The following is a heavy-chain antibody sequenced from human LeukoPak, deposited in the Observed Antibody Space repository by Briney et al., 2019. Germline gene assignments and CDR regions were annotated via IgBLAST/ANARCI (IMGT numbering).Heavy chain of an antibody. CDR2: IKCDGSEK. J-gene: IGHJ3*02. CDR1: GFTFSNSW. CDR3: VRGVGSSTSCYVRAFDI. D-gene: IGHD2-2*01. Sequence: GGSLRLPCAASGFTFSNSWMHWVCQAPEKGLEWVTDIKCDGSEKCYVDSVKGRLTISRDNAKNSLYLQVNSLRAEDMTVYYCVRGVGSSTSCYVRAFDIWGQGTMVTVSS. V-gene: IGHV3-52*01.